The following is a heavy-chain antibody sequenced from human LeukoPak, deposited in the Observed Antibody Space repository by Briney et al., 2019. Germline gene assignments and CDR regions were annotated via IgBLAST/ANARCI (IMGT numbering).Heavy chain of an antibody. J-gene: IGHJ4*02. CDR2: ISTSSSYT. V-gene: IGHV3-11*06. D-gene: IGHD5-12*01. CDR1: GFTFSNYY. Sequence: PGESLRLSCAASGFTFSNYYMSWIRQAPGKGLEWVSYISTSSSYTNYADSVKGRFTISRDNAKNSLYLQMNSLRAEDTAVYYCARYGDIVATTSDYWGQGTLVTVSS. CDR3: ARYGDIVATTSDY.